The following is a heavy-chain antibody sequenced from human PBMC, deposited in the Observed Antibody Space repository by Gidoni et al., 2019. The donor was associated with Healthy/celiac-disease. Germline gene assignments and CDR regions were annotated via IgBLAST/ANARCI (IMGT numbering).Heavy chain of an antibody. Sequence: EVQLVESGGGLVKPGGSLRLSCAASGFTFSSYTMNWVRQAPGKGLEWVSSISSSSSYIYYADSVKGRFTISRDNAKNSLYLQMNSLRAEDTAVYYCARDQEQLVLNYYYYMDVWGKGTTVTVSS. V-gene: IGHV3-21*01. J-gene: IGHJ6*03. CDR1: GFTFSSYT. D-gene: IGHD6-6*01. CDR3: ARDQEQLVLNYYYYMDV. CDR2: ISSSSSYI.